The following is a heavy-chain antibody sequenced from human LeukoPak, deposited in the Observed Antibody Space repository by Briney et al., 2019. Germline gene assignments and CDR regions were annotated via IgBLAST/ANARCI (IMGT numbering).Heavy chain of an antibody. D-gene: IGHD3-10*01. CDR2: IIPIFGTA. V-gene: IGHV1-69*05. J-gene: IGHJ5*02. CDR1: GGTFSSYA. CDR3: ARDPTMVRGVIIYNWFDP. Sequence: SVKVSCKASGGTFSSYAISWVRQAPGQGLEWMGGIIPIFGTANYAQKLQGRVTMTTDTSTSTAYMELRSLRSDDTAVYYCARDPTMVRGVIIYNWFDPWGQGTLVTVSS.